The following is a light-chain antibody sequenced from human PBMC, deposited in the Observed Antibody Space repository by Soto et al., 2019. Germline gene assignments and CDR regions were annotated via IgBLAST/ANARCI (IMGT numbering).Light chain of an antibody. V-gene: IGKV1-9*01. CDR2: AAS. CDR3: QQRNSYPRT. J-gene: IGKJ2*01. CDR1: QGIGSY. Sequence: DIQLTQSPSFLSASVGDRVTITCRASQGIGSYLAWYQQRPGKAPKLLIYAASTLQSGVPSRFSGSGSGTEFTLTISSLQPEDFATFYCQQRNSYPRTFGQGTKLEIK.